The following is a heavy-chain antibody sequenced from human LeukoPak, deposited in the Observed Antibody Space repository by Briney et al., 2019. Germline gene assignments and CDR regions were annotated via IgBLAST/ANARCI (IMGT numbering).Heavy chain of an antibody. CDR2: IYYTGSS. Sequence: PSETLSLTCTVSGGSRNNYYWSWIRQPPGRGLEWIAYIYYTGSSNDNPSLKSRVTISVDTSKNQFSLKLSSVTAADTAVYYCARAFYDSGSYVDYYYMDVWGKGTTVTVSS. D-gene: IGHD3-10*01. CDR3: ARAFYDSGSYVDYYYMDV. CDR1: GGSRNNYY. V-gene: IGHV4-59*01. J-gene: IGHJ6*03.